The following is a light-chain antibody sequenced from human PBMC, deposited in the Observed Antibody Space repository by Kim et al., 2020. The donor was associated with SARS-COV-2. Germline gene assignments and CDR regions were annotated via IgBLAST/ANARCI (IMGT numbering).Light chain of an antibody. CDR3: QQRSSWLT. J-gene: IGKJ4*01. CDR2: DAS. Sequence: IVLTQSPATLSLSPGERATLSCRASRSVSSHLAWYQQKPGQAPRLLIYDASNRATGIPARFSGSGSGTDFTLTISSLEPEDFAVYFCQQRSSWLTFGGGTKVDIK. V-gene: IGKV3-11*01. CDR1: RSVSSH.